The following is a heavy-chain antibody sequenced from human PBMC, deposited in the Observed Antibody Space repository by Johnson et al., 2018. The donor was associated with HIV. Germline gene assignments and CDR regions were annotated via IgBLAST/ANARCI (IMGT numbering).Heavy chain of an antibody. CDR2: ISWNSGSI. CDR3: ARGRGVGRPIQKWLGAAFDI. J-gene: IGHJ3*02. V-gene: IGHV3-9*01. D-gene: IGHD5-18*01. CDR1: GFTFDDYA. Sequence: VQLVESGGGVVQPGRSLRLPCAASGFTFDDYAMHWVRQAPGKGLEWVSGISWNSGSIGYADSVKGRCTISRDISKNTLHLQMKSLRAGDTAVYYCARGRGVGRPIQKWLGAAFDIWGQGTMVTVSS.